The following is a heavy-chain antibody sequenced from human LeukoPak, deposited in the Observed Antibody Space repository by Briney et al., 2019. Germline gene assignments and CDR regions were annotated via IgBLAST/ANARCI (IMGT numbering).Heavy chain of an antibody. J-gene: IGHJ4*02. CDR3: ARERRYDSSGYYYYYFDY. Sequence: ASVKVSCKASGYTFTGYYMHWVRQAPGQGLEWMGIINPSGGSTSYAQKFQGRVTMTRDTSTSTVYMELSSLRSEDTAVYYCARERRYDSSGYYYYYFDYWGQGTLVTVSS. CDR2: INPSGGST. D-gene: IGHD3-22*01. V-gene: IGHV1-46*01. CDR1: GYTFTGYY.